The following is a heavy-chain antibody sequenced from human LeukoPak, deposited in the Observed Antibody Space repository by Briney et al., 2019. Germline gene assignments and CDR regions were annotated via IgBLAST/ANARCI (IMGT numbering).Heavy chain of an antibody. J-gene: IGHJ4*02. V-gene: IGHV3-20*04. D-gene: IGHD3-10*01. CDR3: ARGLEGSGSYYNGYFDY. CDR2: ITWNGGST. Sequence: PGGSLRLSCAASGFTFDDYGMSWVRQVPGKGLEWVSGITWNGGSTGYADSVKGRFTISRDNAKNSLYLQMNSLRAEDTALYYCARGLEGSGSYYNGYFDYWGQGTLVTVSS. CDR1: GFTFDDYG.